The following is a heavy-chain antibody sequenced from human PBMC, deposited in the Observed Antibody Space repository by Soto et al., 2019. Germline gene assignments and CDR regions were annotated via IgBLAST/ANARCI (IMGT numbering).Heavy chain of an antibody. CDR1: EGTIRGYY. CDR3: ARDTGFNYGFDY. V-gene: IGHV4-4*07. CDR2: IYTSGNT. D-gene: IGHD4-17*01. Sequence: WTVAEGTIRGYYWNWIRKKAGKGLEWIGLIYTSGNTNYNASLKSRVTMSVDTSRNQFSLKLSSVTAAAAAVYYRARDTGFNYGFDYRGQATLVSVSS. J-gene: IGHJ4*02.